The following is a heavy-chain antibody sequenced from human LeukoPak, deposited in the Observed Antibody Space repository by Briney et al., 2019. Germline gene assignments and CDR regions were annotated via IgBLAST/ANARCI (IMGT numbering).Heavy chain of an antibody. CDR1: GGSFSGYY. J-gene: IGHJ4*02. V-gene: IGHV4-34*01. CDR2: INHSGST. CDR3: ARGLDIDY. Sequence: SETLSLTCAVYGGSFSGYYWSWIRQPPGKGLEWIGEINHSGSTNYNPSLKSRVTISVDTSKNQFSLKLSSVTAADTAVYYCARGLDIDYWGQGTLVTVSS.